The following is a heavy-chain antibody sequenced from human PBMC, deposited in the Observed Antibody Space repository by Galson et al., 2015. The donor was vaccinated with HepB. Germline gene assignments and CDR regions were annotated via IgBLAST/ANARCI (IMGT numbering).Heavy chain of an antibody. CDR2: IDWDDDK. Sequence: PALVKPTQTLTLTCTFSGFSLSTSGMCVSWIRQPPGKALEWLARIDWDDDKYYSTSLKTRLTISKDTSKNQVVLTMTNMDPVDTATYYCARLLKLGKEDWYFDLWGRGTLVTVSS. D-gene: IGHD3-16*01. V-gene: IGHV2-70*11. CDR3: ARLLKLGKEDWYFDL. CDR1: GFSLSTSGMC. J-gene: IGHJ2*01.